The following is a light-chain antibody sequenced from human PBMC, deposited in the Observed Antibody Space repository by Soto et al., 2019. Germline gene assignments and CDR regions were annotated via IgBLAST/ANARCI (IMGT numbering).Light chain of an antibody. Sequence: QSALTQPPSVSAAPGQKVTISCSGTSSNIGRNYVAWYQQLPGTAPKLLIYGNDKRPSGIPDRFSGSKSGTSATLGITGLQTGDEADYYCGTWDSSLSDAVVFGEGTQLTVL. V-gene: IGLV1-51*01. CDR3: GTWDSSLSDAVV. J-gene: IGLJ2*01. CDR2: GND. CDR1: SSNIGRNY.